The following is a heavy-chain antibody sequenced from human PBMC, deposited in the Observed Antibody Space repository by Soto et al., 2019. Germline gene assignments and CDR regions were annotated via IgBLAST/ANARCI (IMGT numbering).Heavy chain of an antibody. D-gene: IGHD3-22*01. Sequence: SVKVSCKASGGTFSSYAISWVRQAPGQGLEWMGGIIPIFGTANYAQKFQGRVTITADKSTSTAYMELSSLRSEDTAVYYCAREDSDYYRMDVWGQGTTVTVSS. J-gene: IGHJ6*02. CDR1: GGTFSSYA. V-gene: IGHV1-69*06. CDR2: IIPIFGTA. CDR3: AREDSDYYRMDV.